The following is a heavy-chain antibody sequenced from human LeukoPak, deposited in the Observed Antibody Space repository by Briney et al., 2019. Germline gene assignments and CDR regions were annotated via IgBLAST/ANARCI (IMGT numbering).Heavy chain of an antibody. CDR1: GYTFTSYA. Sequence: GASVRVSCKASGYTFTSYAMHWVRQAPGQRLEWMGWINAGNGNTKYSQKFQGRVTITRDTSASTAYMELSSLRSEDTAVYYCARDGHSSGWYPTYWGQGTLVTVSS. CDR2: INAGNGNT. D-gene: IGHD6-19*01. J-gene: IGHJ4*02. CDR3: ARDGHSSGWYPTY. V-gene: IGHV1-3*01.